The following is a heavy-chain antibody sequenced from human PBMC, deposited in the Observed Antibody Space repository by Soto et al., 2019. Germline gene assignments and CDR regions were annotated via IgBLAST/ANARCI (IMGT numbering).Heavy chain of an antibody. CDR2: IGGSGSDT. D-gene: IGHD3-22*01. V-gene: IGHV3-23*01. CDR3: AKDAPGSGWLSDY. Sequence: EVQLLESGGALVHPGGSLRLSCAASGFTFSIYAVSWVRQAPGKGLEWVSTIGGSGSDTSYADFVRGRFTISRDNSRNTLYLQMNRLRAEDTAVYYCAKDAPGSGWLSDYWGQGTLVTVSS. CDR1: GFTFSIYA. J-gene: IGHJ4*02.